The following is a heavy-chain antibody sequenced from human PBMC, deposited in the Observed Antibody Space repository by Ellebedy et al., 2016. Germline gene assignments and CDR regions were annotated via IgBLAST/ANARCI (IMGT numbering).Heavy chain of an antibody. V-gene: IGHV3-73*01. J-gene: IGHJ1*01. CDR1: GFTLSGSA. D-gene: IGHD1-20*01. CDR3: TGGLTGTTSH. Sequence: GGSLRLSCAASGFTLSGSAVHWVRQASGKGLEWVGRMRTRANGYTTLYGVSVKGRFTISRDDSKNTAYLQMNSLKTEDTALYYCTGGLTGTTSHWGQGSLVTVSS. CDR2: MRTRANGYTT.